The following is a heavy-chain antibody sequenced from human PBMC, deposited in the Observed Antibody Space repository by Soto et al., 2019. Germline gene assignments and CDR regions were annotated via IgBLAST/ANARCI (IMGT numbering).Heavy chain of an antibody. CDR3: TTDPDVVVVAATLDAFDI. CDR2: IKSKTDGGTT. Sequence: GGSLRLSCAASGFTFSSYAMSWVRQAPGKGLEWVGRIKSKTDGGTTDYAAPVKGRFTISRDDSKNTLYLQMNSLKTEDTAVYYCTTDPDVVVVAATLDAFDIWGQGTMVTVSS. J-gene: IGHJ3*02. CDR1: GFTFSSYA. D-gene: IGHD2-15*01. V-gene: IGHV3-15*01.